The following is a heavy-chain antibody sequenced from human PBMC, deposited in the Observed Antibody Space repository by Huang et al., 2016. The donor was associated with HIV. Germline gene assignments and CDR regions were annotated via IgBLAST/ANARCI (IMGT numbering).Heavy chain of an antibody. J-gene: IGHJ2*01. CDR3: ARGTRLTGLWYFDL. CDR1: GFPFSSYW. D-gene: IGHD7-27*01. CDR2: INGDGSST. V-gene: IGHV3-74*01. Sequence: EVQLVESGGGLVQPGGSLSLSCAASGFPFSSYWMHWGRQAPGKGRVWVSRINGDGSSTNYADSVKGRFTISRDNAKNTLYVQVNSLRAEDTAVYYCARGTRLTGLWYFDLWGRGTLVIVSS.